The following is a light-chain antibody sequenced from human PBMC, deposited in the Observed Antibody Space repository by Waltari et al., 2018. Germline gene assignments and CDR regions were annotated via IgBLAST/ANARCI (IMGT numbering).Light chain of an antibody. V-gene: IGLV2-23*01. Sequence: QSALTQSASLSGSPGQSLTISCTGTSSDVGSYNLVSWYQQHPGKFPKLMIFWDRKRPSGGSNRFSGSKSGNTASLTISGLQAEDEADYYCCSYAGSTTWVFGGGTKLTVL. J-gene: IGLJ3*02. CDR3: CSYAGSTTWV. CDR1: SSDVGSYNL. CDR2: WDR.